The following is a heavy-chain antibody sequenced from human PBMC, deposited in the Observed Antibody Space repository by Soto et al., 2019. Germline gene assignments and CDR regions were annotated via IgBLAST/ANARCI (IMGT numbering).Heavy chain of an antibody. J-gene: IGHJ3*02. V-gene: IGHV2-5*01. CDR1: GFSLSTSGVG. CDR3: AHSGGYYDILTGYRGDLGAFDI. D-gene: IGHD3-9*01. CDR2: VYWNDDK. Sequence: SGPTLVNPTQTLTLTCTFSGFSLSTSGVGVGWIRQPPGKALEWLALVYWNDDKRYSPSLKSRLTITKDTSKNQVVLTMTNMDPVDTATYYRAHSGGYYDILTGYRGDLGAFDIWGQGTMVTVSS.